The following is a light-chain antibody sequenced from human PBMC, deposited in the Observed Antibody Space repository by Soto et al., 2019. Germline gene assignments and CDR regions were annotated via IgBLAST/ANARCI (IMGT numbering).Light chain of an antibody. V-gene: IGKV1-39*01. J-gene: IGKJ2*01. CDR3: QQTYSIPVT. CDR1: QSISSY. Sequence: DIQMTQSPSSLSASVGDRVTITWRASQSISSYLNWYQQKPGKAPKLLIYAGSSLQSGVPSRFSGRGSGAYFTLTISSLQPEDFATYYCQQTYSIPVTFGQGTKLEIK. CDR2: AGS.